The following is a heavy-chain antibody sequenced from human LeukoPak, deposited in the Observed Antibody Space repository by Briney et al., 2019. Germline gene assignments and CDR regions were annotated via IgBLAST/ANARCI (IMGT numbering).Heavy chain of an antibody. CDR1: GFTFSSYG. CDR2: IRYDGSNK. CDR3: AQTGTVYYYGMDV. Sequence: SGGSLRLSCAASGFTFSSYGMHWVRQAPGKGLEWVAFIRYDGSNKYYADSVKGRFTISRDNSENTLYLQMNSLRAEDTAVYYCAQTGTVYYYGMDVWGQGTTVTVSS. D-gene: IGHD1-1*01. J-gene: IGHJ6*02. V-gene: IGHV3-30*02.